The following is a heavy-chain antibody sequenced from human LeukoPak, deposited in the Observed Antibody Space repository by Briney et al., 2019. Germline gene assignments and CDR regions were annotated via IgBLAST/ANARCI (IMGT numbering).Heavy chain of an antibody. CDR2: FDPEDGET. J-gene: IGHJ4*02. D-gene: IGHD3-9*01. V-gene: IGHV1-24*01. Sequence: GASVKVSCKVSGYTLTELSMHWVGQAPGKGGEWVGGFDPEDGETIYAQKFQGRVTMTEDTSTDTAYMELSSLRSEDTAVYYCATGRYYDILTGYYPWDYWGQGTLVTVSS. CDR3: ATGRYYDILTGYYPWDY. CDR1: GYTLTELS.